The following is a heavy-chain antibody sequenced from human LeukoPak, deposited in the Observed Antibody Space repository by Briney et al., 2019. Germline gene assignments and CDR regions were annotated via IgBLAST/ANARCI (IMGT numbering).Heavy chain of an antibody. D-gene: IGHD3-16*01. CDR2: INPNSGGT. J-gene: IGHJ5*02. V-gene: IGHV1-2*06. Sequence: ASVKVSCKASGYTFTGYYMHWVRQAPGQGLEWMGRINPNSGGTNYAQKFQGRVTMTRDTSISTAYMELSRLRSDDTAVYYCARDRRGGNWFDPWGQGTLVTVSS. CDR3: ARDRRGGNWFDP. CDR1: GYTFTGYY.